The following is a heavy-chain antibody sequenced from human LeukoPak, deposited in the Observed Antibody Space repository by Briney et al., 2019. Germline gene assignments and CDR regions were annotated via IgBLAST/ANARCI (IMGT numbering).Heavy chain of an antibody. D-gene: IGHD5-12*01. J-gene: IGHJ6*03. CDR3: ARDGGYDPWGLDYNYHMDV. V-gene: IGHV3-48*03. CDR1: GFTFSSYE. CDR2: ISSSGSTI. Sequence: GGSLRLSCAASGFTFSSYEMNWVRQAPGKGLEWVSYISSSGSTIYYADSVKSRFTISRDNSNTTLNLQMHSLRAEDTAVYCCARDGGYDPWGLDYNYHMDVWGKGTTVTVSS.